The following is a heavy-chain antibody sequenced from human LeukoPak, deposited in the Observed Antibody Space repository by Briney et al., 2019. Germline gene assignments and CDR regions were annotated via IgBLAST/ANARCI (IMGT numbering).Heavy chain of an antibody. CDR2: IDTSDGNT. D-gene: IGHD2-15*01. Sequence: ASVKVSCKASVYTFTNYHMLWVRPAPGQGLEWVGMIDTSDGNTNYAQKFLDRVTMTRDTSTSTVYMELSGLRSYDTAVYYCATERSGGTWFDPWGQGTLVTVSS. CDR3: ATERSGGTWFDP. J-gene: IGHJ5*02. CDR1: VYTFTNYH. V-gene: IGHV1-46*01.